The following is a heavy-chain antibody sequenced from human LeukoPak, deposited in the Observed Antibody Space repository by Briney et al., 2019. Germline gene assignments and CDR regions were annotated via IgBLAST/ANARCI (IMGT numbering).Heavy chain of an antibody. D-gene: IGHD6-19*01. J-gene: IGHJ4*02. CDR1: GYSITSGYY. V-gene: IGHV4-38-2*01. CDR3: ARVQGTGSGWYGSIDY. Sequence: SETLSLTCAVSGYSITSGYYWGWIRQPPGKGLEWIGRIYHSGSTYYNPSLKSRVTISVDTSKNQFSLKLSSVTAADTAVYYCARVQGTGSGWYGSIDYWGQGTLVSVSS. CDR2: IYHSGST.